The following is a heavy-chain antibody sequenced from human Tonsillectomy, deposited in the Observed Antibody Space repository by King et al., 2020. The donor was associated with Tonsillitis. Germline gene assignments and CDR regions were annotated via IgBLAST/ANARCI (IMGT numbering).Heavy chain of an antibody. V-gene: IGHV3-23*04. CDR1: GFTFSSYA. CDR3: AKLINLVVVTFPAFDI. J-gene: IGHJ3*02. D-gene: IGHD2-21*02. Sequence: VQLVESGGGLVQPGGSLRLSCAASGFTFSSYAMSWVRRAPGKGLEWVASISGSDGSTYYADSVKGRFTISRDNSKNTLYVQMNSLRAEDTAVYYCAKLINLVVVTFPAFDIWGQGTMVTVSS. CDR2: ISGSDGST.